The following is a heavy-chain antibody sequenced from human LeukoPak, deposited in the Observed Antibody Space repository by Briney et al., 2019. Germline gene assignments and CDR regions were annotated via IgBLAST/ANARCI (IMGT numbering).Heavy chain of an antibody. Sequence: ASVKVSCKASGGTFSSYAISWVRQAPGQGLEWMGGIIPIFGTANYAQKFQGRVTITADESTSTAYKELSSLRSEDTAVYYCARGASKWLQYWFDPWGQGTLVTVSS. CDR3: ARGASKWLQYWFDP. V-gene: IGHV1-69*13. CDR1: GGTFSSYA. D-gene: IGHD5-24*01. CDR2: IIPIFGTA. J-gene: IGHJ5*02.